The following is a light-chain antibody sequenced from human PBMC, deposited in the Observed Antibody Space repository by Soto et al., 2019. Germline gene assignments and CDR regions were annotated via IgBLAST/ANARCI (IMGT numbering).Light chain of an antibody. CDR2: AAS. Sequence: DIQMTQSPSSLSASVGERVTITCRASQSISSYLNWYQQKPGKAPKLLIYAASSLQSGVPSRFSGSGSGTDFTLTISSLQPEDFATYYCQQSYSTPPVYTFGQGTKLEIK. J-gene: IGKJ2*01. CDR1: QSISSY. V-gene: IGKV1-39*01. CDR3: QQSYSTPPVYT.